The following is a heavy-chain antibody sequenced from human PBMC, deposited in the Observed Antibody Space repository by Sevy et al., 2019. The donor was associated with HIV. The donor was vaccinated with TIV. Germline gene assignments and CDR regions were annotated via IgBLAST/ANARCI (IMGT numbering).Heavy chain of an antibody. J-gene: IGHJ5*02. CDR1: GYSISSGYY. CDR2: IYHSGST. V-gene: IGHV4-38-2*02. CDR3: ARVDYYASGGYRNWFDP. D-gene: IGHD3-22*01. Sequence: SETLSLTCTVSGYSISSGYYWGWIRQPPGKGLEWIGSIYHSGSTYYNPSLKSRVTISVDTSKNQFSLKLSSVTAADTAVYYCARVDYYASGGYRNWFDPWGQGTLVTVSS.